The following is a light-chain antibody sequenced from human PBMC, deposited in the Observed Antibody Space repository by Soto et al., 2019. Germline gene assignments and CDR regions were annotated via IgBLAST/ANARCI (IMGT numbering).Light chain of an antibody. J-gene: IGLJ2*01. Sequence: QSALTQPASVSGSPGQSITISCTGTSSDVGGYNYVSWYQQHPSKAPKLMIYEVSDRPSGVSNRFSGSKSGNTASLTISGLQAEDEADYYCCSYTSRSTRVVFGGGTQLTVL. V-gene: IGLV2-14*01. CDR2: EVS. CDR1: SSDVGGYNY. CDR3: CSYTSRSTRVV.